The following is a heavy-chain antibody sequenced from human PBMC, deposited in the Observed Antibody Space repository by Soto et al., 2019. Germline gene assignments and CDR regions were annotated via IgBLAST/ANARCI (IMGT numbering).Heavy chain of an antibody. D-gene: IGHD2-2*01. Sequence: EVQLLESGGGLVEPGGSLRLPCAASGFTFSNYAMIWVRQAPGKGLGWVSAISGSGASTYYADSVKGRFTISRDNSKNTLYLQMKSRRAEDTAVYYCAKEYCASTSCTFDHWGQGTLVTVSS. V-gene: IGHV3-23*01. CDR3: AKEYCASTSCTFDH. CDR2: ISGSGAST. CDR1: GFTFSNYA. J-gene: IGHJ4*02.